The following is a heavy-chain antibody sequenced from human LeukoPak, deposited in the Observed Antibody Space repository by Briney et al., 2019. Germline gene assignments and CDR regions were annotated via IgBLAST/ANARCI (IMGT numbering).Heavy chain of an antibody. CDR3: TRDSDPETYFNDYFDP. V-gene: IGHV3-74*01. CDR2: INSDGSST. Sequence: QTGGSLRLSCAASGFTFSSYWMHCVRQAPGKGLVWVSRINSDGSSTTYADSVKGRFTISRDNAKNTLYLQMNSLRAEDTAVYYCTRDSDPETYFNDYFDPWGQGTLVTVSS. D-gene: IGHD2/OR15-2a*01. CDR1: GFTFSSYW. J-gene: IGHJ5*02.